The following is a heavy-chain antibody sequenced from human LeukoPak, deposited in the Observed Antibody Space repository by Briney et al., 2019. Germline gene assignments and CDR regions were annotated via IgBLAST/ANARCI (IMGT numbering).Heavy chain of an antibody. CDR1: GYTFTSYG. Sequence: ASVKVSCKASGYTFTSYGISWVRQAPGQGLEWMGWISAYNGNTNYAQKLQGRVTMTTDTSTSTAYMELRSLRSDDTAVYYCARDTRFYCSSANCYSSNVDFWGQGTQVTVSS. CDR3: ARDTRFYCSSANCYSSNVDF. J-gene: IGHJ4*02. CDR2: ISAYNGNT. V-gene: IGHV1-18*01. D-gene: IGHD2-2*01.